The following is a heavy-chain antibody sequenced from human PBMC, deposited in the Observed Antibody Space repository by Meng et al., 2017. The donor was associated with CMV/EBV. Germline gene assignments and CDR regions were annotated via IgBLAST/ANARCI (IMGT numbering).Heavy chain of an antibody. CDR1: GFTVSSNY. CDR2: IYSGGST. V-gene: IGHV3-53*01. CDR3: ASDYGGHGVVFDM. Sequence: GGSLRLSCAASGFTVSSNYMSWVRQAPGKGLEWVSVIYSGGSTYYADSVKGRFTISGDSARNSVHLQMDTLRAEDTAVYYCASDYGGHGVVFDMWGPGTTVTISS. J-gene: IGHJ3*02. D-gene: IGHD4-23*01.